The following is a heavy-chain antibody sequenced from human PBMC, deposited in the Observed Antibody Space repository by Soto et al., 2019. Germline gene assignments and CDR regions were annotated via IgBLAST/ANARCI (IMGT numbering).Heavy chain of an antibody. CDR3: AREYQGDGYNDYYYYGMDV. CDR1: GYTFTSYY. CDR2: INPSGGST. J-gene: IGHJ6*02. Sequence: ASVKFSCKASGYTFTSYYMHWVRQAPGQGLEWMGIINPSGGSTSYAQKFQGRVTMTRDTSTSTVYMELSSLRSEDTAVYYCAREYQGDGYNDYYYYGMDVWGQGTTVTVSS. V-gene: IGHV1-46*01. D-gene: IGHD5-12*01.